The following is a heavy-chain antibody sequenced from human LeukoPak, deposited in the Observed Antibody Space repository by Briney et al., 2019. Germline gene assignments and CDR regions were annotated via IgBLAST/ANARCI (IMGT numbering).Heavy chain of an antibody. CDR2: IHYSGTT. J-gene: IGHJ3*02. V-gene: IGHV4-39*07. CDR1: GASIRISIYF. Sequence: SETLSLTCNVSGASIRISIYFWGWLRHPPGRGLEWLGNIHYSGTTYYNPSLKSRVTISVDTSKNHFCLKLSSVTAADTAVYYCARDPVLLWFGESETGDAFDIWGQGTMVSVSS. D-gene: IGHD3-10*01. CDR3: ARDPVLLWFGESETGDAFDI.